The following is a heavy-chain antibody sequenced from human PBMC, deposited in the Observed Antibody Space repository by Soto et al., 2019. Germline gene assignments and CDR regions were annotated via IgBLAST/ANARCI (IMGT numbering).Heavy chain of an antibody. CDR3: ARGYCSSTSCYLDY. V-gene: IGHV3-73*01. D-gene: IGHD2-2*01. J-gene: IGHJ4*02. CDR2: IRGEGYSFAT. Sequence: GGSLRLSCAASGFSFSGSAMHWARLVSGKGLEWVGRIRGEGYSFATAYAASMKGRFTISRDDSKNTAYLQMNSLKTEDTAVYYCARGYCSSTSCYLDYWGQGTQVTVSS. CDR1: GFSFSGSA.